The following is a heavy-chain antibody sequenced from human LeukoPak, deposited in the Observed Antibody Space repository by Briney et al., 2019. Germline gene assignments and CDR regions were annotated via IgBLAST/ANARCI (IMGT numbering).Heavy chain of an antibody. Sequence: PSETLSLTCAVSGGSISSYYWSWLRQPAGRGLEWIGRIYSSGTTTYNPSLKSRVTMSVDTAKNQVSLRLSSVTAADTAVYYCARLRRSRLAEFDYWGQGTLVTVSS. CDR3: ARLRRSRLAEFDY. V-gene: IGHV4-4*07. J-gene: IGHJ4*02. CDR2: IYSSGTT. D-gene: IGHD3-3*02. CDR1: GGSISSYY.